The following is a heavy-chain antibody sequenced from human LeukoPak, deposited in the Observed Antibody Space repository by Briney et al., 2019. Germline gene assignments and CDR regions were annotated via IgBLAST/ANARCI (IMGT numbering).Heavy chain of an antibody. CDR3: ARRRGRLRYFDWGWFDP. D-gene: IGHD3-9*01. CDR2: INHSGST. Sequence: SETLSLTCAVYGGSFSGYYWSWLRQPPGKGLEWIGEINHSGSTNYNPSLKSRVTISVDTSKNQFSLKLSSVTAADTAVYYCARRRGRLRYFDWGWFDPWGQGTLVTVSS. V-gene: IGHV4-34*01. J-gene: IGHJ5*02. CDR1: GGSFSGYY.